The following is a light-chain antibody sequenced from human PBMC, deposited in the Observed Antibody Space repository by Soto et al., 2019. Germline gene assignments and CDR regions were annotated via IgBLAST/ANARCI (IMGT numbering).Light chain of an antibody. CDR2: GAS. CDR1: QSVSSD. Sequence: EIVMTQSPATLSVSRGERATLSCRASQSVSSDLAWYQQKPGQAPRLLIYGASTRATGIPAWFSGSGSGTEFTLTISSLQSEDFAVYYCQQYNNWPPWTFGQGTKLEIK. CDR3: QQYNNWPPWT. V-gene: IGKV3-15*01. J-gene: IGKJ2*02.